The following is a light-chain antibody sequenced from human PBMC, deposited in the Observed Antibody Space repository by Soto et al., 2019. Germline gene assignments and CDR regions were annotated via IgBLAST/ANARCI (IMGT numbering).Light chain of an antibody. J-gene: IGLJ1*01. CDR2: GVT. V-gene: IGLV2-14*03. CDR1: SSDIGSYNY. Sequence: QSVLAQPASVSGSPGQSITISCTGTSSDIGSYNYISWYQQYPDKGPKLIIYGVTNRPSGVSNRFSGSKSGYTASLTISGLQAEDEADYYCCSYTTTPGYVFGTGTKPTVL. CDR3: CSYTTTPGYV.